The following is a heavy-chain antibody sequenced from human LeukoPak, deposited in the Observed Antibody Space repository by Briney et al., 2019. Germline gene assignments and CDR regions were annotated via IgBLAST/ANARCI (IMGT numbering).Heavy chain of an antibody. J-gene: IGHJ5*02. D-gene: IGHD5-12*01. CDR3: ARFTVPTIPSRFDP. CDR1: GGSISSGGYY. Sequence: SETLSLTCTVSGGSISSGGYYWSWIRQHPGKGLEWIGYIFHSGTTYYNPSLKSRVTISPDRSKNQFSLKLSSVTAADTAVYYCARFTVPTIPSRFDPWGQGTLVTVSS. V-gene: IGHV4-30-2*01. CDR2: IFHSGTT.